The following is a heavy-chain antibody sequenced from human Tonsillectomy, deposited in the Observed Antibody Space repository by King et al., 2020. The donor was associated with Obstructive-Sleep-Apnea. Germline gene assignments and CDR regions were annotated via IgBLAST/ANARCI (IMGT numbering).Heavy chain of an antibody. V-gene: IGHV3-30*03. CDR1: GYTISNYG. CDR3: ASPDGSVSHPPYYDY. Sequence: VQLVESGGGVVQPGRSLRLSCAASGYTISNYGMHWVRQAPGKGLEWVAIILYDGSNTYYADSVKGRFTISRENSKNTLYLQMNSLRSEDTAVYYCASPDGSVSHPPYYDYWGQGTLVTVSS. J-gene: IGHJ4*02. D-gene: IGHD3-10*01. CDR2: ILYDGSNT.